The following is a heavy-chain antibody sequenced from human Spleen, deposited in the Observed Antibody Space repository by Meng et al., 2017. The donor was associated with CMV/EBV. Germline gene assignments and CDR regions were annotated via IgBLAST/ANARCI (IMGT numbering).Heavy chain of an antibody. Sequence: GSLRLSCTVSGGSVSSSSYFWGWIRQPPGKGLEWIGSIYYSGSTYYNPSLKSRVTISVDTSKNQFSLKLSSVTAADTAVYYCAREKLRCRSRSCSRVPARYYGMDVWGQGTTVTVSS. CDR3: AREKLRCRSRSCSRVPARYYGMDV. J-gene: IGHJ6*02. CDR1: GGSVSSSSYF. CDR2: IYYSGST. D-gene: IGHD2-2*01. V-gene: IGHV4-39*07.